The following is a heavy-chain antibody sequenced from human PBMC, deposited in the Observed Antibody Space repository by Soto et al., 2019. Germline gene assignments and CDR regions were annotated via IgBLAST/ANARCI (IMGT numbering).Heavy chain of an antibody. D-gene: IGHD6-13*01. CDR3: ARDPLRITAAGTDAFDI. J-gene: IGHJ3*02. CDR2: IKQDGSEK. V-gene: IGHV3-7*03. CDR1: GFTFSSYW. Sequence: EVQLVESGGGLVQPGGSLRLSCAASGFTFSSYWMSWVRQAPGKGLEWVANIKQDGSEKYYVDSVKGRFTISRDNAKNLLYRQTDSQRAEDTAVYYCARDPLRITAAGTDAFDIWGQGTMVTVSS.